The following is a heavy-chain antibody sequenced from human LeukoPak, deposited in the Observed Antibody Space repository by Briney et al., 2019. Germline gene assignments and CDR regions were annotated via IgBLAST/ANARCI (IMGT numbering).Heavy chain of an antibody. CDR3: ATLLLGVGRDY. D-gene: IGHD2-15*01. Sequence: PGGSLRLSCVASGFTFSSYGMHWVRQAPGKGLEWVAMISYNGSDKYYAESVKGRFTISRDNSKNTLYLQMNSLRDEDTAMYSCATLLLGVGRDYWGQGTLVTVSS. CDR2: ISYNGSDK. J-gene: IGHJ4*02. CDR1: GFTFSSYG. V-gene: IGHV3-30*03.